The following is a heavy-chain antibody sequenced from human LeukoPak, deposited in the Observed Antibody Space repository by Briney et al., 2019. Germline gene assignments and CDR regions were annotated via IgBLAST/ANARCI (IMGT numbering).Heavy chain of an antibody. D-gene: IGHD5-18*01. CDR2: IYYSGST. CDR3: ARASIQAYSYGSNWFDP. J-gene: IGHJ5*02. V-gene: IGHV4-59*12. Sequence: SETLSLTCTVSGGSISSYYWSWIRQPPGKGLEWIGYIYYSGSTYYNPSLKSRVTISVDRSKNQFSLKLSSVTAADTAVYYCARASIQAYSYGSNWFDPWGQGTLVTVSS. CDR1: GGSISSYY.